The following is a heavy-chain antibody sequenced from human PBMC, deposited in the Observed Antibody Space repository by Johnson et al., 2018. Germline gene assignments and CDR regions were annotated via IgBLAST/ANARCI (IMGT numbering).Heavy chain of an antibody. Sequence: QVQLVQSGGGVVQPGRSLRLSCAASGFTFSSYAMHWVRQAPGKGLEWVAVISYDGSNKYYADSMKGRFTISRDNSKNSLYLQMNSLSAEDTAVYYCAAARLPLFSYYHYMDVWGKGTTVTVSS. V-gene: IGHV3-30-3*01. CDR2: ISYDGSNK. D-gene: IGHD2-15*01. J-gene: IGHJ6*03. CDR1: GFTFSSYA. CDR3: AAARLPLFSYYHYMDV.